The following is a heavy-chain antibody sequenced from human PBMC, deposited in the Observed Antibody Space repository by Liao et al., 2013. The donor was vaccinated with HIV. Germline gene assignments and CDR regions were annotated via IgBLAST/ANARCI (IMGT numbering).Heavy chain of an antibody. CDR2: IYTSGST. Sequence: QVQLQESGPGLVKPSQTLSLTCTVSGGSLNSGDYYWSWIRQPAGKGLEWIGRIYTSGSTNYNPSLKNRVTMSVDTSKSHFSLRLTSVTAADTAVYYCARGAHDGTKYYFDYWGQGTLVTVSS. D-gene: IGHD1/OR15-1a*01. CDR3: ARGAHDGTKYYFDY. CDR1: GGSLNSGDYY. J-gene: IGHJ4*02. V-gene: IGHV4-61*02.